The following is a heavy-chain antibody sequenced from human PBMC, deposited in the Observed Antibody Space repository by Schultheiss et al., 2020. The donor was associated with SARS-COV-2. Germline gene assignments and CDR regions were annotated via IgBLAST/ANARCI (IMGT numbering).Heavy chain of an antibody. CDR1: GFTFSTYG. Sequence: GGSLRLSCAAFGFTFSTYGMHWVRQAPGKGLEWVALIWYDGSNKYYADSVRGRFTISRDNAKNSLYLQMNSLRAEDTAVYYCARVPVAGVDYWGQGTLVTVSS. J-gene: IGHJ4*02. CDR2: IWYDGSNK. V-gene: IGHV3-33*01. CDR3: ARVPVAGVDY. D-gene: IGHD6-19*01.